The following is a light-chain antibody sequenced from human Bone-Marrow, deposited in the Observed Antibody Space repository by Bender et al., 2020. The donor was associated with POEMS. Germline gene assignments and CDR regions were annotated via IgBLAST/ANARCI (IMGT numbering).Light chain of an antibody. Sequence: SYVLTQPPSVSVAPGQTARFTCEGDNIGRKSVHWYQQKPGQAPVLVVYDNRDRPSLIPERFSGSNSGSTATLTISRVEAGDEADYYCQVWNSNPDHLGWVFGGGSKLTVV. V-gene: IGLV3-21*02. CDR2: DNR. CDR1: NIGRKS. J-gene: IGLJ3*02. CDR3: QVWNSNPDHLGWV.